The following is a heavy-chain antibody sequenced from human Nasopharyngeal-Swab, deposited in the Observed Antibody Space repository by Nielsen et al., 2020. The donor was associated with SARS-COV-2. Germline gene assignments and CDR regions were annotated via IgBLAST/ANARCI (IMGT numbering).Heavy chain of an antibody. V-gene: IGHV3-23*01. J-gene: IGHJ5*02. CDR1: GFTFSSYE. CDR3: AKDLLPKDYGEPPGLFDP. Sequence: GESLKISCAASGFTFSSYEMNWVRQAPGKGLEWVSAISGSGGSTYYADPVKGRFTISRDNSKNTLYLQMNSLRAEDTAVYYCAKDLLPKDYGEPPGLFDPWGQGTLVTVSS. CDR2: ISGSGGST. D-gene: IGHD4-17*01.